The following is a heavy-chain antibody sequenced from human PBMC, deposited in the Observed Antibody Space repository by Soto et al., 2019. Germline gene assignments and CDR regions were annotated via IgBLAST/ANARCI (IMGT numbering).Heavy chain of an antibody. J-gene: IGHJ4*02. V-gene: IGHV1-3*01. CDR2: INAGNGNT. CDR3: AKVAGTSVTPFDY. CDR1: GYTFTSYA. Sequence: ASVKVSCKASGYTFTSYAMHWVRQAPGQRLEWMGWINAGNGNTKYSQKFQGRVTITRDTSASTAYMELSSLRSEDTAVYYCAKVAGTSVTPFDYWXQGTLVTVSS. D-gene: IGHD6-19*01.